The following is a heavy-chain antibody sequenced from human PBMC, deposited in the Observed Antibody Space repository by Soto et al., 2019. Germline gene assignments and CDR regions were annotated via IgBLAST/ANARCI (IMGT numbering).Heavy chain of an antibody. Sequence: QVQLQQWGAGLLKPSETLSLTCAVYGGSFSGYYWYWIRQPPGKGLEWLGEINHSGRTHYNPSLKRRVTISVDTFKNHFSLKLRSVTAADTAVYYCARGYGSNFDFWGQGTLVTVSS. J-gene: IGHJ4*02. CDR2: INHSGRT. CDR1: GGSFSGYY. CDR3: ARGYGSNFDF. D-gene: IGHD6-19*01. V-gene: IGHV4-34*01.